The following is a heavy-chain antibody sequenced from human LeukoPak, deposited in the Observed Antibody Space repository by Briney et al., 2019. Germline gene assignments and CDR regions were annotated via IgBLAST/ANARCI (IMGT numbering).Heavy chain of an antibody. V-gene: IGHV4-59*01. CDR3: ARVKFDSSGYYQDAFDI. Sequence: PSETLSLTCTVSGGSISSYYWSWIRQPPGKGLEWIGYIYYSGTTNYNPSLKSRVTISVDTSKNQFSLKLSSVTAADTAVYHCARVKFDSSGYYQDAFDIWGQGTMVTVSS. D-gene: IGHD3-22*01. CDR1: GGSISSYY. CDR2: IYYSGTT. J-gene: IGHJ3*02.